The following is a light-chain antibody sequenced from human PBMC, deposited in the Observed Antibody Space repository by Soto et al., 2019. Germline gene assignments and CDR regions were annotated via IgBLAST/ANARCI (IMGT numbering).Light chain of an antibody. CDR2: WAS. CDR1: QSALYSSNNKNY. CDR3: QQYYSTPPH. Sequence: DIVMTPSPDSLSVPLGERATINCKSSQSALYSSNNKNYLAWYQQKPGQPPKLLIYWASTRESGVPDRFSGSGSGTDFTLTISSLQAEDVAVYYCQQYYSTPPHFGPGTKVDIK. V-gene: IGKV4-1*01. J-gene: IGKJ3*01.